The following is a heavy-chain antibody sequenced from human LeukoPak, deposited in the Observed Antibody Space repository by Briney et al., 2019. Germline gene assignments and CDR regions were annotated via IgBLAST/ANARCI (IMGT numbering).Heavy chain of an antibody. CDR2: ISGSGGST. Sequence: GGTLRLSCAASGITFSSYGMSWVRQAPGKGLEWVSSISGSGGSTYYADSVKGRFTISRDNSKNTLHLQMNSLRAEDTAVYYCARDPRDSSGPTDAFDIWGQGTMVTVSS. CDR3: ARDPRDSSGPTDAFDI. CDR1: GITFSSYG. J-gene: IGHJ3*02. V-gene: IGHV3-23*01. D-gene: IGHD3-22*01.